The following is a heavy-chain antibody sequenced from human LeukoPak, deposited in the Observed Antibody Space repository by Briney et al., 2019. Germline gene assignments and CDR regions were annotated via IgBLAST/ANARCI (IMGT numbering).Heavy chain of an antibody. CDR3: ARGGLGSWTFDS. V-gene: IGHV3-48*04. CDR1: GFIFSTYS. CDR2: ISSSGNTI. Sequence: GGPLRLSCAASGFIFSTYSMIWVRQAPGEGVEWVSYISSSGNTIYYPDSVKGRFTISRDNAKYSLYLQMNSLRVEDTAVYYCARGGLGSWTFDSWGQGTLVTVSS. D-gene: IGHD1-26*01. J-gene: IGHJ4*02.